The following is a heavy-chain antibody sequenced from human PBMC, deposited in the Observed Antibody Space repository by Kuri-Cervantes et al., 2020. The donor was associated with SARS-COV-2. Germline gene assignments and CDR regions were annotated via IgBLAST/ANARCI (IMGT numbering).Heavy chain of an antibody. CDR2: IYFSGST. CDR1: GGSISSSGHC. Sequence: ESLKISCSVSGGSISSSGHCWGWVRQPPGKGLEWIGSIYFSGSTYYTPSLKSRVTISVDTSKNQFSLKLTSVTATDTAVYYCGRQASDWHIDYWGQGTLVTVSS. D-gene: IGHD3-9*01. J-gene: IGHJ4*02. V-gene: IGHV4-39*01. CDR3: GRQASDWHIDY.